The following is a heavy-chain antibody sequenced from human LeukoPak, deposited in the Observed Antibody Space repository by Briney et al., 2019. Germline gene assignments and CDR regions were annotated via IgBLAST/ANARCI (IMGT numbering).Heavy chain of an antibody. Sequence: PGGSLRLSCASSGFTFSSYAMSWVRQTPGKGLEWVSSITSSGESTYYADSVKDQFTISRDNSKNTLYLQMNSLRAEDTAVYYCAKDTAMVYYFDYWGQGTLVTVSS. D-gene: IGHD5-18*01. CDR2: ITSSGEST. CDR1: GFTFSSYA. J-gene: IGHJ4*02. V-gene: IGHV3-23*01. CDR3: AKDTAMVYYFDY.